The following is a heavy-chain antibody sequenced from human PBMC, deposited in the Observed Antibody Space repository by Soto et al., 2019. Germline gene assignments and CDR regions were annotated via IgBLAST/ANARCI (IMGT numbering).Heavy chain of an antibody. CDR3: ASYSYGYGDFDY. V-gene: IGHV4-4*02. CDR2: IYHSGST. CDR1: GGSISSSNW. Sequence: PSETLSLTCAVSGGSISSSNWWSWVRQPPGKGLEWIGEIYHSGSTNYNPSLKSRVTISVDKSKNQFSLKLSSVTAADTAVYYCASYSYGYGDFDYWGQGTLVTVSS. J-gene: IGHJ4*02. D-gene: IGHD5-18*01.